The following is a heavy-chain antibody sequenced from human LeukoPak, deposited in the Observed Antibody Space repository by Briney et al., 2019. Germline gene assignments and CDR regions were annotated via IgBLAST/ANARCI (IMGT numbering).Heavy chain of an antibody. J-gene: IGHJ4*02. Sequence: GESLKISCKGSGYSFTSYWIGWVRQMPGKGLEWMGIIYPGDSDTRYSPSFQGQVTIPADKSISTAYLQWSSLKASDTAMYYCARSTMVRGVISYFDYWGQGTLVTVSS. CDR2: IYPGDSDT. V-gene: IGHV5-51*01. CDR3: ARSTMVRGVISYFDY. CDR1: GYSFTSYW. D-gene: IGHD3-10*01.